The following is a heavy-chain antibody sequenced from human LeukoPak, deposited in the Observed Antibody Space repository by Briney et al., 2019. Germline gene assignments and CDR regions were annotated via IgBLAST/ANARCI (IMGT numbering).Heavy chain of an antibody. CDR2: IRYDGSEK. V-gene: IGHV3-30*02. CDR3: AKDLRPSAIRITIFGLPGDY. J-gene: IGHJ4*02. Sequence: GGSLRLSCAASGFTFNRYAMHWVRQAPGKGLEWVTFIRYDGSEKYYVDSVKGRFTISRDNSKNTLYLQTNSLRAEDTAVYYCAKDLRPSAIRITIFGLPGDYWGQGTLVTVSS. D-gene: IGHD3-3*01. CDR1: GFTFNRYA.